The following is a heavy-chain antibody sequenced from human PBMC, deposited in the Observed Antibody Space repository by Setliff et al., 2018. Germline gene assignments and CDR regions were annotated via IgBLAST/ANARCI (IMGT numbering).Heavy chain of an antibody. CDR2: INTNTGNP. Sequence: ASVKVSCKASGYTFRSYAMNWVRQAPGQGLEWMGWINTNTGNPTYAQGFTGRFVFSLDTSVSTTYLQISSLKAEDTAVHYCARGGDIITTFGVVTSDYYYYMDVWGTGTTVTVSS. CDR1: GYTFRSYA. V-gene: IGHV7-4-1*02. CDR3: ARGGDIITTFGVVTSDYYYYMDV. D-gene: IGHD3-3*01. J-gene: IGHJ6*03.